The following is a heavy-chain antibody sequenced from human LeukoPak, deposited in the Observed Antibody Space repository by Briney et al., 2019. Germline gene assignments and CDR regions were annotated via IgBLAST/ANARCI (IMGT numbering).Heavy chain of an antibody. CDR3: ARANYYGMDV. V-gene: IGHV4-30-2*01. J-gene: IGHJ6*02. CDR2: IYHSGST. CDR1: GGSISSGGYS. Sequence: SETLSLTCAVSGGSISSGGYSWSWIRQPPGKGLEWIGYIYHSGSTHYNPSLKSRVTISVDRSKNQFSLKLSSVTAADTAVYYCARANYYGMDVWGQGTTVTVSS.